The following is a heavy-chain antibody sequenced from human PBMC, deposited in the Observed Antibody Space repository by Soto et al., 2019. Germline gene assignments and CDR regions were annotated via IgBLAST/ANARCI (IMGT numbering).Heavy chain of an antibody. CDR3: AKQEGSGPYFDY. CDR1: GFTFSSYG. J-gene: IGHJ4*02. D-gene: IGHD6-19*01. CDR2: ISYDGSNK. V-gene: IGHV3-30*18. Sequence: SGGSLRLSCAASGFTFSSYGMHWVRQAPGKGLEWVAVISYDGSNKYYADSVKGRFTISRDNSKNTLYLQMNSLRAEDTAVYYCAKQEGSGPYFDYWGQGTLVTVSS.